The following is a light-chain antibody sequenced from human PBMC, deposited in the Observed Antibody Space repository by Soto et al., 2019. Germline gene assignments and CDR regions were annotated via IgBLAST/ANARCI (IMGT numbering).Light chain of an antibody. V-gene: IGLV4-69*01. Sequence: QSVLTQSPSASASLGASVKLTCTLSSGHSTYAIAWHQQQPEKGPRYLMKLNSDGSHSKGDGIPDRFSGSSSGAERYLTISSLQSEDEADYCCQTWGTGIQVIFGGGTKVTVL. CDR1: SGHSTYA. CDR3: QTWGTGIQVI. J-gene: IGLJ2*01. CDR2: LNSDGSH.